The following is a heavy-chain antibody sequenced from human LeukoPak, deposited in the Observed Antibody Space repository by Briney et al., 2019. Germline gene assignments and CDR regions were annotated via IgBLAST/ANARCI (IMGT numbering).Heavy chain of an antibody. D-gene: IGHD3-22*01. CDR3: ARVSGYYDSSGYSYYYYGMDV. Sequence: ASVTVSFKASGYTFTSYDINWVRQAAGQGLEWMGWMNPNSGNTGYAQKFQGRVTMTRNTSISTAYMELSSLRSEDTAVYYCARVSGYYDSSGYSYYYYGMDVWGQGTTVTVSS. CDR1: GYTFTSYD. CDR2: MNPNSGNT. J-gene: IGHJ6*02. V-gene: IGHV1-8*01.